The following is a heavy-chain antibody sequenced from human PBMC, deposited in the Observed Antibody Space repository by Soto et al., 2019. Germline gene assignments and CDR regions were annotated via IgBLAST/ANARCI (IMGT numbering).Heavy chain of an antibody. D-gene: IGHD1-26*01. J-gene: IGHJ4*02. CDR1: GGSISSGGYY. V-gene: IGHV3-33*08. CDR2: IWYDGSNK. Sequence: LSLTCTVSGGSISSGGYYWSWIRQHPGKGLEWVAVIWYDGSNKYYADSVKGRFTVSRDNSKNTLYLQMNSLRAEDTAVYYCAAVVGATAFDYWGQGTLVTVSS. CDR3: AAVVGATAFDY.